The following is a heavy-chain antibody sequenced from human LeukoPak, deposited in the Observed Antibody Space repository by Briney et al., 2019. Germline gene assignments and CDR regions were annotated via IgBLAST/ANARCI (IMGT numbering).Heavy chain of an antibody. CDR1: GFTFDDYT. Sequence: PGGSLRLSCAASGFTFDDYTMHWVRQAPGKGLEWVSVIYSGGSTYYADSVKGRFTISRDNSKNTLYLQMNSLRAEDTAVYYCASYPGGGWYDGYWGQGTLVTVSS. D-gene: IGHD6-19*01. J-gene: IGHJ4*02. V-gene: IGHV3-53*01. CDR2: IYSGGST. CDR3: ASYPGGGWYDGY.